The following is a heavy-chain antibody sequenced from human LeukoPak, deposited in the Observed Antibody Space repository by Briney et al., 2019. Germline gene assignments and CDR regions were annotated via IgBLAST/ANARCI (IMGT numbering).Heavy chain of an antibody. D-gene: IGHD2-8*01. J-gene: IGHJ4*02. V-gene: IGHV3-23*01. Sequence: GGSLTLSCAASGFIFSGYAMSWVRQPPGKGLEWVSTINCSWGSTYYAGCVKGVFTISRANSKNTVYLQMNSLRAEDTAVYYCAKDRSCINDVCHGAFDYWGQGTLVTVSS. CDR1: GFIFSGYA. CDR2: INCSWGST. CDR3: AKDRSCINDVCHGAFDY.